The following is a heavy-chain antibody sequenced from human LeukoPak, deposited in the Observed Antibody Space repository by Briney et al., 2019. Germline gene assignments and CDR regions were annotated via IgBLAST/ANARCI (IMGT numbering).Heavy chain of an antibody. CDR1: GYTFTSYG. D-gene: IGHD3-10*01. J-gene: IGHJ4*02. Sequence: GASVKVSCKASGYTFTSYGISWVRQAPGQGLEWMGWISAYNGNTNYAQKRQGRVTMTTDTSTSTAYMELRSLRSDDTAVYYCAREKLRMVRGVTDYWGQGTLVTVSS. V-gene: IGHV1-18*01. CDR2: ISAYNGNT. CDR3: AREKLRMVRGVTDY.